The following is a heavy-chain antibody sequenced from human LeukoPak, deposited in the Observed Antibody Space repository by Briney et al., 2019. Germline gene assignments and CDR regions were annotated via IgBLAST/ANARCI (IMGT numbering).Heavy chain of an antibody. CDR1: GGSISSYY. D-gene: IGHD2-2*01. J-gene: IGHJ5*02. V-gene: IGHV4-59*01. Sequence: SQTLSLTCTVSGGSISSYYWSWIRQPPGKGLEWIGYIYYSGGTNYNPSLKSRVTISVDTSKNQFSLKLSSVTAADTAVYYCARTGVRPLPLFVSSTSYGWFDPWGQGTLVTVSS. CDR2: IYYSGGT. CDR3: ARTGVRPLPLFVSSTSYGWFDP.